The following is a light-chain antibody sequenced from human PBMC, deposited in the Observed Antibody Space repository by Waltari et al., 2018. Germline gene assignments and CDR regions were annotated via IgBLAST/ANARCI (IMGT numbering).Light chain of an antibody. CDR3: QQSHSSLGT. J-gene: IGKJ1*01. CDR2: GAT. CDR1: QSISSF. V-gene: IGKV1-39*01. Sequence: DIQMTQSPSYLSASVGDRVTISCRASQSISSFLNWYQQKSGKAPNLLIYGATSLQSGVPSRFSGSVSGTDFTLTINSLQPEDFATYYCQQSHSSLGTFGQGTTVAMK.